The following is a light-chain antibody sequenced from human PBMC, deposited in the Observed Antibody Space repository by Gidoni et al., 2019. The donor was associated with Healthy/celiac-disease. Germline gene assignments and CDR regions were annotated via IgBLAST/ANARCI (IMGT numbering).Light chain of an antibody. CDR2: LAS. V-gene: IGKV4-1*01. J-gene: IGKJ1*01. CDR3: QQYYSTPA. Sequence: DIVMTQSPDYLAVSLGERATINCKSSQSVLYSSNNKNYLAWYLQKPGQPPNLLIYLASTRESGVPDRFSGSGSGTDFTLPISSLQAEDVAVYYCQQYYSTPAFGQGTKVEIK. CDR1: QSVLYSSNNKNY.